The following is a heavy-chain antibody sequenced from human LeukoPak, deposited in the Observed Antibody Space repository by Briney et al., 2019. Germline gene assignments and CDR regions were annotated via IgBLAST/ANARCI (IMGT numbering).Heavy chain of an antibody. CDR1: GDSVSSNSAA. Sequence: SQTLSLTCAISGDSVSSNSAAWNWIRQSPSRGLEWLGRTYYRSKWYNDYAVSVKSRITINPDTSKNQFSLKLSSVTAADTAVYYCARGYSGSYGRFDYWGQGTLVTVSS. J-gene: IGHJ4*02. D-gene: IGHD1-26*01. V-gene: IGHV6-1*01. CDR3: ARGYSGSYGRFDY. CDR2: TYYRSKWYN.